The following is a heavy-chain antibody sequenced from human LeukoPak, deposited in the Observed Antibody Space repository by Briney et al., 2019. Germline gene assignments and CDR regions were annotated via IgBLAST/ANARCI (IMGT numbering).Heavy chain of an antibody. CDR3: AKDSDYYHSSGYYYAYFQH. V-gene: IGHV3-48*02. D-gene: IGHD3-22*01. CDR1: GFSFSSYG. CDR2: ISSSSSTI. J-gene: IGHJ1*01. Sequence: GGSLRLSCAASGFSFSSYGMSWVRQAPGKGLEWVSYISSSSSTIYYADSVKGRFTISRDNAKNSLYLQMNSLRDEDTAVYYCAKDSDYYHSSGYYYAYFQHWGQGTLVTVSS.